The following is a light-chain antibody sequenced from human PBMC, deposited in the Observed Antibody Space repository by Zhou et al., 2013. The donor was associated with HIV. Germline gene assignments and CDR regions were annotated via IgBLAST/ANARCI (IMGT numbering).Light chain of an antibody. V-gene: IGKV3-11*01. CDR3: QQRSSWPIT. J-gene: IGKJ5*01. CDR2: DAS. Sequence: EIVLTQTPATLSLSPGERATLSCSASRSVSDSLAWYQHKPGQPPRLLIYDASKRATGVPARFSGSGSGTDFTLTISSLEPEDFELYYCQQRSSWPITFGQGHDWR. CDR1: RSVSDS.